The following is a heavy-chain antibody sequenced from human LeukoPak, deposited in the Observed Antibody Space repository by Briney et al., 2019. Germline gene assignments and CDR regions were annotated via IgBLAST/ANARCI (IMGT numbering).Heavy chain of an antibody. CDR1: GDTFSNYA. CDR2: IIPIIHTP. CDR3: ATDAVVAGTLFDY. V-gene: IGHV1-69*06. D-gene: IGHD6-19*01. Sequence: ASVKVSCKASGDTFSNYAITWVRQAPGQGLEWMGGIIPIIHTPNYAQKFQGRVTMTEDTSTDTAYMELSSLRSEDTAVYYCATDAVVAGTLFDYWGQGTLVTVSS. J-gene: IGHJ4*02.